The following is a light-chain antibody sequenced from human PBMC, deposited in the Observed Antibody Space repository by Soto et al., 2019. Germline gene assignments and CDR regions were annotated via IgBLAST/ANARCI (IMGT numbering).Light chain of an antibody. CDR2: EGS. V-gene: IGLV2-23*03. J-gene: IGLJ3*02. CDR1: SSDVGSYNL. CDR3: CSYAGSSTFVV. Sequence: QSVLTQPASVSGSPGQSITISCTGTSSDVGSYNLVSWYQQHPGKAPKLMIYEGSKRPSGVSNRFSGSKSGNTASLTISGLQAGDEANYYCCSYAGSSTFVVFGGGTKLTVL.